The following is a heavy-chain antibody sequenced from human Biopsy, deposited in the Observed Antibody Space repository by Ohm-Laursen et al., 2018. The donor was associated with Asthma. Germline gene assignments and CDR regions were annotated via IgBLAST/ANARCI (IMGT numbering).Heavy chain of an antibody. Sequence: ASVKVSCKTSGYTFNSAGITWVRQAPGQGLEWMGWISVYNGNTRVAQKLQDRVTMITDTSASTAYMELRSLRSDDTAVYFCARAVDYSHYYGIDVWGQGTTVTVS. CDR3: ARAVDYSHYYGIDV. D-gene: IGHD3-10*01. V-gene: IGHV1-18*01. CDR1: GYTFNSAG. J-gene: IGHJ6*02. CDR2: ISVYNGNT.